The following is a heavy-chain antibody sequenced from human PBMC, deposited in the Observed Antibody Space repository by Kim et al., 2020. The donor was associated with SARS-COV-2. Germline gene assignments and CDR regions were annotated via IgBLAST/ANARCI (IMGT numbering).Heavy chain of an antibody. J-gene: IGHJ4*02. CDR2: IGPTGDT. Sequence: GGSLRLSCAASGFMFDSFDMHWVRQVSGGGLEWVSGIGPTGDTSYPDSLRGRFTISRDNAKNSLFLHLSNLTAEDTAVYYCARGWGRHFDYWGQGTLVT. CDR1: GFMFDSFD. CDR3: ARGWGRHFDY. V-gene: IGHV3-13*01. D-gene: IGHD7-27*01.